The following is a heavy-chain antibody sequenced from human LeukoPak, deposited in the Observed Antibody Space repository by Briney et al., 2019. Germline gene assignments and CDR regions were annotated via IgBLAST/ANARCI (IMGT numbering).Heavy chain of an antibody. Sequence: GASVNVSRKASGYTFTGYYMHWVRQAPGQGLERMGWINPNSGGTNYAQKFQGRVTMTRDTSISTAYMELSRLRSDDTAVYYCAREKVVVAATEGVAFDIWGQGTMVTVSS. CDR2: INPNSGGT. CDR3: AREKVVVAATEGVAFDI. V-gene: IGHV1-2*02. CDR1: GYTFTGYY. J-gene: IGHJ3*02. D-gene: IGHD2-15*01.